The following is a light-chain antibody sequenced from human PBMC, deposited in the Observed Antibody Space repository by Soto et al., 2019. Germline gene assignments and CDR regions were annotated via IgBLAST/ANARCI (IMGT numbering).Light chain of an antibody. CDR1: QSISSY. J-gene: IGKJ1*01. Sequence: DIQMTPSPSSLSASVVDRVTITCRASQSISSYLNWYQQKPGKAPKLLIYAASTLQSGVPSRFSGSGSGTDFTLTISCLQSEDFATYYCQQYYSYPRTFGQGTKVDIK. V-gene: IGKV1-39*01. CDR3: QQYYSYPRT. CDR2: AAS.